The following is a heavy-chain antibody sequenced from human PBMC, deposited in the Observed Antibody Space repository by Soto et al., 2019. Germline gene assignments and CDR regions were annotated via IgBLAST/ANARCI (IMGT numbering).Heavy chain of an antibody. J-gene: IGHJ4*02. CDR1: GYDFTEYG. CDR2: ISIYNGNT. Sequence: QVELVQSGPEVKTPGASVKVSCKTSGYDFTEYGVTWVRQAPGQGLEWVGWISIYNGNTKYGEKVQGRVTMTRDVSASTASMELTGLTSDDTAIYYCARDDPDIVAIDFWGQGTPVTVSS. V-gene: IGHV1-18*01. D-gene: IGHD5-12*01. CDR3: ARDDPDIVAIDF.